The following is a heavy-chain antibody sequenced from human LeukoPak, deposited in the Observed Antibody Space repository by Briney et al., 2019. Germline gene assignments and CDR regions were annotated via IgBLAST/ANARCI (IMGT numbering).Heavy chain of an antibody. CDR1: GSSFTSYW. J-gene: IGHJ4*02. D-gene: IGHD6-19*01. Sequence: GASLQISCQGSGSSFTSYWIGWVCQLPGRGLEWMGIIYPGDSDTRYSPSFQGQVTISADKSISTAYLQWSSLKASDTAMYYCARRGSGWYWDYWGQGTLVTVSS. V-gene: IGHV5-51*01. CDR3: ARRGSGWYWDY. CDR2: IYPGDSDT.